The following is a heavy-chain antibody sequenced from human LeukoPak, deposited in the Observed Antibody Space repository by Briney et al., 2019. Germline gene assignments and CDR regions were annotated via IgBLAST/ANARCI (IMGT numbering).Heavy chain of an antibody. J-gene: IGHJ4*02. CDR1: GGSISTYY. V-gene: IGHV4-59*01. D-gene: IGHD4-23*01. CDR2: FYYTGST. CDR3: ARGGNALDY. Sequence: SETLSLTCTVSGGSISTYYWSWIRQPPGKGLDWIGSFYYTGSTNYNPSPRSRVTISLDTSKNQISLRLSSVTAADTAVYYCARGGNALDYWGQGTLVTVSS.